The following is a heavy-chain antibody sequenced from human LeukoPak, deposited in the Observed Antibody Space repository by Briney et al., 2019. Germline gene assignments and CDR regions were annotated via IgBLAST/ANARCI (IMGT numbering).Heavy chain of an antibody. J-gene: IGHJ6*03. D-gene: IGHD2-2*01. CDR3: ARDVGYCSSTSCSLLYYYYYMDV. Sequence: GGSLRLSCAASGFTFSSYAMSWVRQAPGKGLEWVSAISGSGGNTYYADSVKGRFTISRDNSKNTLYLQMNSLRAEDTAVYYCARDVGYCSSTSCSLLYYYYYMDVWGKGATVTVSS. CDR1: GFTFSSYA. V-gene: IGHV3-23*01. CDR2: ISGSGGNT.